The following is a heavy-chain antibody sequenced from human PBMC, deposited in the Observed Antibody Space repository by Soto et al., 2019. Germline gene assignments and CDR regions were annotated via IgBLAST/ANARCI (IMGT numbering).Heavy chain of an antibody. D-gene: IGHD3-22*01. Sequence: ASVKVSCKASGYTFTGYYMHWVRQAPGQGLEWMGWINPNSGGTNYAQKFQGRVTMTRDTSISTAYMELSRLRSDDTAVYYCARADDSSGLQTDWGQRTLVTVSS. J-gene: IGHJ4*02. CDR3: ARADDSSGLQTD. CDR1: GYTFTGYY. CDR2: INPNSGGT. V-gene: IGHV1-2*02.